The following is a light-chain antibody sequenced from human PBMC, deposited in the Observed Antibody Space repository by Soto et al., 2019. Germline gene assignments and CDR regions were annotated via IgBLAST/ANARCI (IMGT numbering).Light chain of an antibody. Sequence: QSALTQPPSASGSPGQSVTISCTGTSSDVGAYNYVSWYQQYPGKAPKIIIHDVTKWPSGVPDRFSGSKSGNTASLTISGLLPEDEADYYCCSYAGTFTWVFGTGTKVTVL. V-gene: IGLV2-11*01. CDR3: CSYAGTFTWV. J-gene: IGLJ1*01. CDR1: SSDVGAYNY. CDR2: DVT.